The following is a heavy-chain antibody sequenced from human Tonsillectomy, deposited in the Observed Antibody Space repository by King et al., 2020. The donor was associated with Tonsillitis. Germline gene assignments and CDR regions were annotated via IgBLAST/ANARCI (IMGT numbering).Heavy chain of an antibody. CDR3: ARLGPYLGATRPFDY. V-gene: IGHV5-51*01. D-gene: IGHD1-26*01. J-gene: IGHJ4*02. CDR2: IYPGDSDT. CDR1: GYSFTSYW. Sequence: VQLVQSGAEVKKPGESPKISCKGSGYSFTSYWIGWVRQMPGKGLEWMGIIYPGDSDTRYSPSFQGQVTISADKSISTAYLQWSSLKASDTAMYYCARLGPYLGATRPFDYWGQGTLVTVSS.